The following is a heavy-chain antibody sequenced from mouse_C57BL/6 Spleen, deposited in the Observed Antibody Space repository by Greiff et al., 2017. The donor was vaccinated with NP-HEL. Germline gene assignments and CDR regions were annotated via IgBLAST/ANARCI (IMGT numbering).Heavy chain of an antibody. CDR3: ARTALPERSMDY. CDR1: GFTFSDYG. J-gene: IGHJ4*01. V-gene: IGHV5-17*01. D-gene: IGHD1-2*01. Sequence: EVKLLESGGGLVKPGGSLKLSCAASGFTFSDYGMHWVRQAPEKGLEWVAYISSGSSTIYYADTEKGRFTISRDNAKNTLFLQMTSLRSEDTAMYYCARTALPERSMDYWGQGTSVTVSS. CDR2: ISSGSSTI.